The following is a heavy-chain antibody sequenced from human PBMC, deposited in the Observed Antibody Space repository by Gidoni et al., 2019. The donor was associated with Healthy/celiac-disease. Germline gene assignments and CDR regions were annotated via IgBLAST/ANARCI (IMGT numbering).Heavy chain of an antibody. CDR3: ASYSYCSGGSCYSG. CDR1: VFNFSSYS. CDR2: ISSSSSTI. J-gene: IGHJ4*02. Sequence: EVQLVESGGGLVQPGGSLRLPCAASVFNFSSYSMNWVRQAPGKGLAWVSYISSSSSTIYYADSVKGRFTISRDNAKNSLYLQMNSLRDEDTAVYYCASYSYCSGGSCYSGWGQGTLVTVSS. V-gene: IGHV3-48*02. D-gene: IGHD2-15*01.